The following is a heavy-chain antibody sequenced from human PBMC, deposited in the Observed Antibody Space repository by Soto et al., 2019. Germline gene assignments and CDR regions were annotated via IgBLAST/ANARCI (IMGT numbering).Heavy chain of an antibody. J-gene: IGHJ4*02. D-gene: IGHD7-27*01. Sequence: PSQTLSLTCAISGDSVSSNNAAWNWIRQSPSRGLEWLGRRYYRSNWYADYAVSVKSRININPDTSKNQFSLQLNSVTSEDTAVYYCARDPQRPNPYYFDYWGQGTLVTVSS. CDR3: ARDPQRPNPYYFDY. CDR2: RYYRSNWYA. V-gene: IGHV6-1*01. CDR1: GDSVSSNNAA.